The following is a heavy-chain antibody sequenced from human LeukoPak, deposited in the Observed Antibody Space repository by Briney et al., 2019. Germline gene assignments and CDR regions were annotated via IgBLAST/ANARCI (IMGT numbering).Heavy chain of an antibody. CDR3: AKDIGGSWYDHSYFDY. D-gene: IGHD6-13*01. CDR1: GFTFSSYW. CDR2: INNDGSGT. J-gene: IGHJ4*02. V-gene: IGHV3-74*01. Sequence: PGGSLRLSCAASGFTFSSYWMHWVRQAPGKGPVWVSRINNDGSGTTYADSVKGRFTISRDNAKNSLYLQMNSLRAEDTALYYCAKDIGGSWYDHSYFDYWGQGTLVTVSS.